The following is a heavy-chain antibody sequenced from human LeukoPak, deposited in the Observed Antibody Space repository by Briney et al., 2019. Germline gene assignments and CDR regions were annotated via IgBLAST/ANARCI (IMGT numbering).Heavy chain of an antibody. D-gene: IGHD2-2*01. CDR3: ARDDSDCSSTSSYPGNNWFDP. J-gene: IGHJ5*02. Sequence: SETLSLTCTVSGGSVSSGSYYWSWIRQPPGKGLEWIGYIYYSGSTNYNPSLKSRVTISVDTSKNQFSLKLSSVTAADTAVYYCARDDSDCSSTSSYPGNNWFDPWGQGTLVTVSS. CDR2: IYYSGST. V-gene: IGHV4-61*01. CDR1: GGSVSSGSYY.